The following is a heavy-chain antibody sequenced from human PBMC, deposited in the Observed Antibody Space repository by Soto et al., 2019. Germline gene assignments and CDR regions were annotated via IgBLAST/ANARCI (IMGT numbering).Heavy chain of an antibody. D-gene: IGHD3-10*01. CDR1: GGSISSYY. CDR2: IYYSGST. Sequence: SETLSLTCTVSGGSISSYYWSWIRQPPGKGLEWIGYIYYSGSTNYNPPLKSRVTISVDTSKNQFSLKLSSVTAADTAVYYCASRGSRYYYGSGSYYYMDVWGKGTTVTVSS. V-gene: IGHV4-59*01. J-gene: IGHJ6*03. CDR3: ASRGSRYYYGSGSYYYMDV.